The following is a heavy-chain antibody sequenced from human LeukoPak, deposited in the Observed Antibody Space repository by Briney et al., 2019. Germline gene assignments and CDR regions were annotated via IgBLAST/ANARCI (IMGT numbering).Heavy chain of an antibody. J-gene: IGHJ5*02. CDR3: ARDGRLSRSAVNWFDP. D-gene: IGHD2/OR15-2a*01. Sequence: SETLSLTCAVYGGSFSGYYWSWIRQHPGKGLEWIGYIYYSGSTYYNPSLKSRVTISVDTSKNQFSLKLSSVTAADTAVYYCARDGRLSRSAVNWFDPWGQGTLVTVSS. V-gene: IGHV4-31*11. CDR1: GGSFSGYY. CDR2: IYYSGST.